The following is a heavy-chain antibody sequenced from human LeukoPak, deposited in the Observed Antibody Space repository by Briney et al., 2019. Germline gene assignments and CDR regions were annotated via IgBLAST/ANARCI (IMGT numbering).Heavy chain of an antibody. J-gene: IGHJ6*02. Sequence: SETLSLTCGVYGGSSSGYYWSWIRQPPGKGLEWIGYIYYSGSTNYNPSLKSRVTISVDTSKNQFSLKLSSVTAADTAVYYCARLRTMVRGVWRYYYGMDVWGQGTTVTVSS. CDR3: ARLRTMVRGVWRYYYGMDV. V-gene: IGHV4-59*08. CDR1: GGSSSGYY. CDR2: IYYSGST. D-gene: IGHD3-10*01.